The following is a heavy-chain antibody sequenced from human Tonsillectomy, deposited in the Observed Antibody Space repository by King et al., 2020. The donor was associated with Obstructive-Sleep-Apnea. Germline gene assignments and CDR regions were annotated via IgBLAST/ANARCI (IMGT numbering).Heavy chain of an antibody. J-gene: IGHJ4*02. V-gene: IGHV4-31*03. CDR2: IFYSGNT. CDR3: ARVFRGGGDLGNFDY. Sequence: LQLQESGPGLVKPSQTLSLTCTVSGGSISGAAYYWSWIRQHPGKGLEWIGYIFYSGNTYYSPSLRSRVTISVETSKNQFSLKLNSMTAADTAVYYCARVFRGGGDLGNFDYWGQGTLVTVSS. D-gene: IGHD2-21*02. CDR1: GGSISGAAYY.